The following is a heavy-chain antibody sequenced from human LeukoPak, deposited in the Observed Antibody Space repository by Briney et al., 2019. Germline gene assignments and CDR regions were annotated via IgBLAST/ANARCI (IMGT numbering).Heavy chain of an antibody. CDR2: ISGSGGST. J-gene: IGHJ4*02. CDR3: AKDITEDSSGYSLDY. D-gene: IGHD3-22*01. CDR1: GFTFSSYA. V-gene: IGHV3-23*01. Sequence: GGSLRLSCAASGFTFSSYAMSWVRQAPGKGLEWVSAISGSGGSTYYADSVKGRFTISRDNSKNTLYLQMNSLRAEDTALYYCAKDITEDSSGYSLDYWGQGTLVTVSS.